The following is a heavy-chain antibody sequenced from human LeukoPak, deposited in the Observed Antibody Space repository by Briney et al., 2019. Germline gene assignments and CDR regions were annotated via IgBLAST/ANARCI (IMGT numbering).Heavy chain of an antibody. CDR2: ISYDGIKK. J-gene: IGHJ4*02. V-gene: IGHV3-30*18. D-gene: IGHD2-21*01. CDR1: GFTFSSYG. CDR3: AKASYVVPTPTFDY. Sequence: GGSLRLSCAASGFTFSSYGTHWGRQAPGKGLGWVSPISYDGIKKYYPDSVRGRFTISRDNSKNTLYLQMNSLRAEDTAVYYCAKASYVVPTPTFDYWGQGTLVTVSS.